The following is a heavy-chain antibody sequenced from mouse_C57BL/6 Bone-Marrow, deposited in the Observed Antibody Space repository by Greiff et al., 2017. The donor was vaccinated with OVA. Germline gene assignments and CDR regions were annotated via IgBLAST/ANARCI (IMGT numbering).Heavy chain of an antibody. CDR2: ISNGGGSP. V-gene: IGHV5-12*01. CDR3: ARLSTGVPSYYAMDN. CDR1: GFTFSDYY. D-gene: IGHD1-1*01. J-gene: IGHJ4*01. Sequence: EVKLVESGGGLVQPGGSLKLSCAASGFTFSDYYMYWVRQTPEKRLEWVAYISNGGGSPYYPDTVKGRFTISRDNAKNTLCLQMSRLKSEDTAMYYCARLSTGVPSYYAMDNWGEGTSVTVSS.